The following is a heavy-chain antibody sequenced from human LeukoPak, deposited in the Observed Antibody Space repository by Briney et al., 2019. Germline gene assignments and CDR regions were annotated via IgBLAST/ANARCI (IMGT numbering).Heavy chain of an antibody. CDR1: GGSFSGYY. J-gene: IGHJ4*02. Sequence: SETLSLTCAVYGGSFSGYYWSWIRQPPGKGLEWIGEINHSGSPNYNPSLKSRVPISVDTSKNQFSLKLSSVTAADTAVYYCARGRLYYDFWSGYSPFDYWGQGTLVTVCS. CDR2: INHSGSP. D-gene: IGHD3-3*01. CDR3: ARGRLYYDFWSGYSPFDY. V-gene: IGHV4-34*01.